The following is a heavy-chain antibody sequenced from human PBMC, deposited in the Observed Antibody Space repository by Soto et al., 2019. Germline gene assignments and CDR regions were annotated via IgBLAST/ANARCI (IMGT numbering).Heavy chain of an antibody. CDR1: GGSISSGGYY. V-gene: IGHV4-31*03. CDR3: ARDQLDHYYYYYGMDV. D-gene: IGHD6-13*01. Sequence: PSETLSLTCTVSGGSISSGGYYWSWIRQHPGKGLEWIGYIYYSGSTYYNPSLKSRVTISVDTSKNQFSLKLSSVTAADTAVYYCARDQLDHYYYYYGMDVWGQGTTVTVSS. CDR2: IYYSGST. J-gene: IGHJ6*02.